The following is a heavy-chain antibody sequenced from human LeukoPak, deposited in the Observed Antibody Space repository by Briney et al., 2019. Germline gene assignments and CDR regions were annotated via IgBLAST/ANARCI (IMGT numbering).Heavy chain of an antibody. CDR2: INHSGST. CDR3: ARDSSSRPIDY. CDR1: GGSINSGGSY. Sequence: ASQTLSLTCTVSGGSINSGGSYWNWLRQPPGKGLEWIGEINHSGSTNYNPSLKSRVTISVDTSKNQFSLKLSSVTAADTAVYYCARDSSSRPIDYWGQGTLVTVSS. D-gene: IGHD6-13*01. V-gene: IGHV4-30-2*01. J-gene: IGHJ4*02.